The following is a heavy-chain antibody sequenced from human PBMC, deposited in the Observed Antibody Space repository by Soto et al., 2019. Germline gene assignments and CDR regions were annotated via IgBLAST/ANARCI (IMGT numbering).Heavy chain of an antibody. CDR1: GYNLTSYD. CDR3: ATARTGTTSMGV. Sequence: QVQLVQSGAEVKKHGASVKVSCKASGYNLTSYDINWVRQATGQGVEWMGWMNPNSGNTGYAQKFRGRVTMTRNTSISTAHMELSRLRSGDPAVSYCATARTGTTSMGVWGPEPTVTFSS. D-gene: IGHD1-1*01. V-gene: IGHV1-8*01. J-gene: IGHJ6*02. CDR2: MNPNSGNT.